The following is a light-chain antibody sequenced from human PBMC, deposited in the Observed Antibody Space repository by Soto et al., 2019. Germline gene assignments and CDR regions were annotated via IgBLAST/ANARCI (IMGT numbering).Light chain of an antibody. Sequence: DIQMTQSPSSVPASVGDRVTITCRARQGISRWLAWYQPKPGKDPKLLINGASNLQSGLPSRFSGRGSGTDFTLIIASLQPEDFAPYYCQQDKSFPYPVGPGTKLEIK. CDR2: GAS. J-gene: IGKJ2*01. CDR1: QGISRW. V-gene: IGKV1D-12*01. CDR3: QQDKSFPYP.